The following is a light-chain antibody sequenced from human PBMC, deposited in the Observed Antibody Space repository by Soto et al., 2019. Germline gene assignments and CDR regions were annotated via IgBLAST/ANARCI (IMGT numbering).Light chain of an antibody. CDR3: SSFVDGTSYV. CDR1: SSDVGAFNY. Sequence: QSALTQPPSVSGSPGQSVTISCTGTSSDVGAFNYVSWYQHHPGKVPKFLIYEVNKRPSGVPDRFSGSKSGNXASLTVSGLQPEDDAEYFCSSFVDGTSYVFGTGTKLTVL. V-gene: IGLV2-8*01. CDR2: EVN. J-gene: IGLJ1*01.